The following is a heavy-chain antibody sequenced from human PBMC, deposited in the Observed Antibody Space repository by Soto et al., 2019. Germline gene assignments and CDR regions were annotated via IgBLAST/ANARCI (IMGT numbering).Heavy chain of an antibody. CDR1: GGSISSGAYY. CDR2: IYYSGST. CDR3: ARDNYGDTYYFDY. J-gene: IGHJ4*02. D-gene: IGHD4-17*01. Sequence: SETLSLTCTVSGGSISSGAYYWSWVRQPPGKGLEWIGYIYYSGSTYYNPSLKSRVTISVDTSKNQFSLKLSSVTATDTAVYYCARDNYGDTYYFDYWGQGTLVIVSS. V-gene: IGHV4-30-4*01.